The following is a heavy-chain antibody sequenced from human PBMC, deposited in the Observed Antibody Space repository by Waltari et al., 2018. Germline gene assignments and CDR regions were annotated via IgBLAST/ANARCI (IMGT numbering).Heavy chain of an antibody. V-gene: IGHV4-38-2*02. CDR3: ARDPQLDIASDY. CDR1: GYSISSGYY. D-gene: IGHD2-2*03. J-gene: IGHJ4*02. Sequence: QVQLQESGPGLVKPSETLSLTCTVSGYSISSGYYWGWIRQPPGKGLEWIGSIYHSGSSYDIPALMGQFTIPVDTSKNQFSLKLSSVTAADTAVYYCARDPQLDIASDYWGQGTLVTVSS. CDR2: IYHSGSS.